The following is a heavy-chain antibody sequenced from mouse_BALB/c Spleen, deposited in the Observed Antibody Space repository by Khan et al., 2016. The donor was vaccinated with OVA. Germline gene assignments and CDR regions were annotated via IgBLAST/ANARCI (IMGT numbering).Heavy chain of an antibody. CDR2: INPHNGES. J-gene: IGHJ3*01. CDR1: GFYFTDYY. CDR3: ATVYHNAFDY. Sequence: VQLQQSGPELVKPGASVKISCTASGFYFTDYYMHWVKQSHGKSLEWIGSINPHNGESNYNPKFQAKATLTVDTSSNTAYLQLRILTSEDSAVYYCATVYHNAFDYWGQGTLVTVSA. D-gene: IGHD2-3*01. V-gene: IGHV1-20*01.